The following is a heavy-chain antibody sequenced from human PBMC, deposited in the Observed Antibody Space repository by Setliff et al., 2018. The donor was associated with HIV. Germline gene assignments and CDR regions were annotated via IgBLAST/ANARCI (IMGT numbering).Heavy chain of an antibody. CDR3: AKCQGYNWNDGKVAPLDY. CDR2: ITNDAGST. J-gene: IGHJ4*02. Sequence: HPGGSLRLSCAASGFTFSNYAMTWVRQAAGKGLEWVSSITNDAGSTYHADPVRGRFTISRDNSKNTMYLQMNSLRAEDTAIYYCAKCQGYNWNDGKVAPLDYWGQGALVTVSS. D-gene: IGHD1-20*01. CDR1: GFTFSNYA. V-gene: IGHV3-23*01.